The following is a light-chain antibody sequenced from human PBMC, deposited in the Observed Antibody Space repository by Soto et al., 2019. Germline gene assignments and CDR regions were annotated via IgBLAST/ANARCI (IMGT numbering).Light chain of an antibody. CDR1: QGISSY. CDR2: DAS. J-gene: IGKJ4*01. Sequence: IQRTKCPSSLSASVADGVTITCRASQGISSYLAWYQQQPGKAPSFLIYDASNLETGVPSRFSGSGSGTNFTFTINRLQPEDIATYYCQQYDTPPLTFGRGTKVDIK. V-gene: IGKV1-33*01. CDR3: QQYDTPPLT.